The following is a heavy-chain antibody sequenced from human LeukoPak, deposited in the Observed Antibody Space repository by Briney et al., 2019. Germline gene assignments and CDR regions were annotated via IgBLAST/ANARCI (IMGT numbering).Heavy chain of an antibody. D-gene: IGHD1-14*01. Sequence: GGSLRLSCAVSGFTFGGYGMHWFRQTPGKGLEWVAVIAYDGSRAFYAGSVKGRFTISRDNSKNTMSVQMEDLRAEDTAGYYCTRYNNDRFDYWGRGTLVTVSS. CDR2: IAYDGSRA. V-gene: IGHV3-33*01. CDR3: TRYNNDRFDY. J-gene: IGHJ4*02. CDR1: GFTFGGYG.